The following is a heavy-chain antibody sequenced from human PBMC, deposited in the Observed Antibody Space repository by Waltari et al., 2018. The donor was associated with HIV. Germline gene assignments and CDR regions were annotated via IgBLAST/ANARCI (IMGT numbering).Heavy chain of an antibody. CDR3: ARDSNGLDY. CDR1: GDSVSSDSAA. J-gene: IGHJ4*02. V-gene: IGHV6-1*02. Sequence: HVQLLQSGPGLVTSSQTLSITCAIPGDSVSSDSAAGHWIRLSPSGRLEWLGRTYHRSKWFQLYAPSVRGRIRVDVDTSVNHFSLHLDSVTPDDTAVYYCARDSNGLDYWGQGTVVTVSS. D-gene: IGHD4-4*01. CDR2: TYHRSKWFQ.